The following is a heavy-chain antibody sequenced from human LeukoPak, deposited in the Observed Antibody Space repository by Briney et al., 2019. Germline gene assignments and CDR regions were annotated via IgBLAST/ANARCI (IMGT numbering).Heavy chain of an antibody. Sequence: PGMSLRLSCAASGFTFSIYGMHWVRQPPGKGLEWVSIIWSDGTNKYYADSVKGRFTISRDNSKNTLYLQMNSLTVEDTAMYYCARRGPGTHYVDFWGQGTLVTVSS. V-gene: IGHV3-33*01. D-gene: IGHD1-26*01. CDR3: ARRGPGTHYVDF. J-gene: IGHJ4*02. CDR2: IWSDGTNK. CDR1: GFTFSIYG.